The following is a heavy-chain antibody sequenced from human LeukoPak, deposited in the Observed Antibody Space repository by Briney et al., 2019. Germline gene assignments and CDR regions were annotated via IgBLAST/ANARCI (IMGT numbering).Heavy chain of an antibody. CDR3: ATLCGGDCYRDY. D-gene: IGHD2-21*02. CDR2: INPSGGST. J-gene: IGHJ4*02. V-gene: IGHV1-46*01. CDR1: GYTCTSYY. Sequence: ASVKVSCKASGYTCTSYYMHWVRQAPGQGLEWMGIINPSGGSTSYAQKFQGRVTMTRDASTSTVYMELSSLRSEDTAVYYCATLCGGDCYRDYWGQGTLVTVSS.